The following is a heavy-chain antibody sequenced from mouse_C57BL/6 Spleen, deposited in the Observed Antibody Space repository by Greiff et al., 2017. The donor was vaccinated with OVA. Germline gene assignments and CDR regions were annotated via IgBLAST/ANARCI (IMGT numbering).Heavy chain of an antibody. CDR2: ISSGSSTI. V-gene: IGHV5-17*01. CDR1: GFTFSDYG. Sequence: EVKLMESGGGLVKPGGSLKLSCAASGFTFSDYGMHWVRQAPEKGLEWVAYISSGSSTIYYADTVKGRFTISRDNAKNTLFLQMTSLRSEDTAMYYCARRSNYLFVDYWGQGTTLTVSS. D-gene: IGHD2-5*01. J-gene: IGHJ2*01. CDR3: ARRSNYLFVDY.